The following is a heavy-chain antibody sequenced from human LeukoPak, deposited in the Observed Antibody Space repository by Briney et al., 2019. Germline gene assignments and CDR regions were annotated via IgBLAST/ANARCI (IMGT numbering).Heavy chain of an antibody. CDR2: INPSGGTT. Sequence: ASVKVSCKASGYTFTSYYIHWERQAPGQGLEWMGKINPSGGTTTNAQTFLGRLTMTRDTSTNTVYMELSSLRSEDTAVYYCARGGLGNYDILTGNYKYYYYMDVWGEGTTVTVSS. D-gene: IGHD3-9*01. V-gene: IGHV1-46*01. J-gene: IGHJ6*03. CDR3: ARGGLGNYDILTGNYKYYYYMDV. CDR1: GYTFTSYY.